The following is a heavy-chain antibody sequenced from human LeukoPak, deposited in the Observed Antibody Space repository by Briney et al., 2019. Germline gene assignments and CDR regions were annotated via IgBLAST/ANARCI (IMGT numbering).Heavy chain of an antibody. Sequence: PGGSLRLSCAASGFTFSSYWMSWVRQAPGKGLEWVANIKQDGSEKYYVDSVKGRFTISRDNSKNTLYLQMNSLRAEDTAVYYCAKVLSGTLAGNFDSWGQGTLVTVSS. CDR3: AKVLSGTLAGNFDS. CDR2: IKQDGSEK. V-gene: IGHV3-7*03. D-gene: IGHD1-1*01. CDR1: GFTFSSYW. J-gene: IGHJ4*02.